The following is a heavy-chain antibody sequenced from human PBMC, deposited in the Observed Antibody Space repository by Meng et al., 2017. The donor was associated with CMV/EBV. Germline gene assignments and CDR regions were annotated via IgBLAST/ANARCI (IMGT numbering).Heavy chain of an antibody. CDR3: ARGTANWGLYFDY. V-gene: IGHV4-39*01. D-gene: IGHD7-27*01. J-gene: IGHJ4*02. CDR2: IYYSGST. Sequence: GSLRLSCTVSGGSISSSSYYWGWIRQPPGKGLEWIGSIYYSGSTYYNPSLKSRVTISVDTSKNQFSLKLSSVTAAGTAVYYCARGTANWGLYFDYWGQGTLVTVSS. CDR1: GGSISSSSYY.